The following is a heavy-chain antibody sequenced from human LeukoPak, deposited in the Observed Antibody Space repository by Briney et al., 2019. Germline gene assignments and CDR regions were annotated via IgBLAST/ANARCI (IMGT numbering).Heavy chain of an antibody. D-gene: IGHD1-7*01. CDR3: ARRPAGTRTFDY. CDR2: IYGADYTT. J-gene: IGHJ4*02. CDR1: GYSITSYW. V-gene: IGHV5-51*01. Sequence: GESLKISCKGSGYSITSYWFGWVRPMPGKGLEWMGVIYGADYTTIYSPPFHGQITISADKSISTAYLQWTSLKASDTAMYYCARRPAGTRTFDYWGQGALVTVSS.